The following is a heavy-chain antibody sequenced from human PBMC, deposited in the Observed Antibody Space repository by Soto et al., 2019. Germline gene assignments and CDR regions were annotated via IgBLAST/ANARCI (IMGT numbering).Heavy chain of an antibody. Sequence: QVQLVQSGAEVKKPGASVKVSCKASGYTFTSYDINWVRQATGQGLEWMGWMNPNSGNTGYAQKFQGRVPMTRNTSISTAYMELSSMRSEDTAVYYCARVGQWLVPIDYWGQGTLVTVSS. CDR1: GYTFTSYD. CDR2: MNPNSGNT. D-gene: IGHD6-19*01. J-gene: IGHJ4*02. V-gene: IGHV1-8*01. CDR3: ARVGQWLVPIDY.